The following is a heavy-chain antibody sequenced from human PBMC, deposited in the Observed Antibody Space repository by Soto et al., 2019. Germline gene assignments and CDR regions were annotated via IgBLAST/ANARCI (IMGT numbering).Heavy chain of an antibody. J-gene: IGHJ6*02. V-gene: IGHV1-18*01. CDR2: ISAYNGNT. D-gene: IGHD2-15*01. CDR1: GYTFTSYG. Sequence: QVQLVQSGAEVKKPGASVKVSCKASGYTFTSYGISWVRQAPGQGLEWMGWISAYNGNTNYAQKLQGRATMTTDTSTSTAYMELRGLRSDDTGVYYCARAVVVAASGYYGMDVWGQGTTVTVSS. CDR3: ARAVVVAASGYYGMDV.